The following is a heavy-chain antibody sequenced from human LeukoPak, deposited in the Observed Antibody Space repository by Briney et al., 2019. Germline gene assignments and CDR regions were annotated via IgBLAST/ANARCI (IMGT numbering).Heavy chain of an antibody. Sequence: GGSLRLSCAASGFAFSVSWMHWVRQAPGKGLVWVSVIKSDGSGTAYADSVKGRFTISRDNAKNTVYLQMNSLRDEDTAVYYYAKDYFGSLEYWGQGTLVTVSS. D-gene: IGHD2/OR15-2a*01. J-gene: IGHJ4*02. CDR2: IKSDGSGT. V-gene: IGHV3-74*03. CDR3: AKDYFGSLEY. CDR1: GFAFSVSW.